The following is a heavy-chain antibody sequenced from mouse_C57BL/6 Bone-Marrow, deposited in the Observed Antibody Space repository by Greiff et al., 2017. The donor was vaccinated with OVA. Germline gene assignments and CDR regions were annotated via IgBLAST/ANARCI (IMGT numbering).Heavy chain of an antibody. CDR2: IWRGGST. J-gene: IGHJ3*01. CDR3: AKPLYEGYPWFAY. Sequence: VKLMESGPGLVQPSQSLSITCTVSGFSLTSYGVHWVRQSPGKGLEWLGVIWRGGSTDYNAAFMSRLSITKDNTKSQVFIKMNSLQANDTTIYYCAKPLYEGYPWFAYWGQGTLVTVSA. CDR1: GFSLTSYG. D-gene: IGHD2-3*01. V-gene: IGHV2-5*01.